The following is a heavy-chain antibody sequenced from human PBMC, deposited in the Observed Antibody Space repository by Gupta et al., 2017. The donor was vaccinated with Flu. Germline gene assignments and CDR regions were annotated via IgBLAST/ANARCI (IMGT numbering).Heavy chain of an antibody. J-gene: IGHJ4*02. CDR1: GFTFSGSY. V-gene: IGHV3-74*03. CDR3: ATVTTGC. CDR2: LNPDGSST. D-gene: IGHD4-17*01. Sequence: EVQLVESGGGLVQPGGSLRLSCAASGFTFSGSYLQWVRQAPGKGLVWVSRLNPDGSSTTYADSVKGRFTISRDNAKNTLYLQMNSLGADDTAVYYCATVTTGCWGQGTLVTVSS.